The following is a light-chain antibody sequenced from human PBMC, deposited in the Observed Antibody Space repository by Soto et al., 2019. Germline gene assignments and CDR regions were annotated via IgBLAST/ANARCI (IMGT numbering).Light chain of an antibody. CDR2: SAS. CDR3: QKYDRAPRT. J-gene: IGKJ1*01. Sequence: DIQMTQSPSSLSASVGDSVTITCRASQGINNYLAWYQQKPGKVPVLLIYSASTLKSGVPSRFSGRGAGTDFTLTISSLQPEDFATYYCQKYDRAPRTFGQGTMVDIK. V-gene: IGKV1-27*01. CDR1: QGINNY.